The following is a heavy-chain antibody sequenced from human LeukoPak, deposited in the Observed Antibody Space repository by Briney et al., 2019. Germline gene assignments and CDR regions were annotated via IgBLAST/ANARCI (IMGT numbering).Heavy chain of an antibody. CDR2: INHSGST. D-gene: IGHD6-6*01. Sequence: AETLSLTCAVYGGSFSGYYWSWIRQPPGKGLEWIGEINHSGSTNYNPSLKSRVTISVDTSKNQFSLKLSSVTAADTAVYYCARTSIAARRANAFDIWGQGTMVTVSS. V-gene: IGHV4-34*01. J-gene: IGHJ3*02. CDR1: GGSFSGYY. CDR3: ARTSIAARRANAFDI.